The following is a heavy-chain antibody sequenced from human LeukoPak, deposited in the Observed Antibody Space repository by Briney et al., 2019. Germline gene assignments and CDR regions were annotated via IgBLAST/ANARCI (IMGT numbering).Heavy chain of an antibody. CDR2: IYISWST. D-gene: IGHD3-22*01. V-gene: IGHV4-4*07. J-gene: IGHJ5*02. Sequence: SETLSLTCTVSGGSISSYYWSWIRQPAGKGLEGIGRIYISWSTNYNPSLKSRVTMSVDTSKNQFSLKLSSVNAADTAVYYCATEYYYDSSEGIWFDPWGQGTLVTVSS. CDR1: GGSISSYY. CDR3: ATEYYYDSSEGIWFDP.